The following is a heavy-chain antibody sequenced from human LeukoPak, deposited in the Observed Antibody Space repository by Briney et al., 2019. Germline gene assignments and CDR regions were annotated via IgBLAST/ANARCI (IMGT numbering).Heavy chain of an antibody. V-gene: IGHV3-30*03. D-gene: IGHD3-22*01. Sequence: RGSLRLSCAASGFTFSTYGMHWVRQAPDKGLEWVAVMPNDRRNNYDAESVKGRFTISRDNSKNTLYLQMNSLRTVDTAVYYCATSRDFYDTSGYYPYYFDCWGQGTLVTVSS. CDR1: GFTFSTYG. J-gene: IGHJ4*02. CDR3: ATSRDFYDTSGYYPYYFDC. CDR2: MPNDRRNN.